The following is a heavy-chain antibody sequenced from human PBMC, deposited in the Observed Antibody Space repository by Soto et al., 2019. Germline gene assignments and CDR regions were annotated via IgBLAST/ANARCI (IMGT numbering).Heavy chain of an antibody. D-gene: IGHD1-26*01. J-gene: IGHJ1*01. CDR1: GFIFENFG. CDR2: ISGSGFKK. CDR3: AKNSGSYYSAEYFQH. Sequence: PGGSLRLSCAASGFIFENFGMSWVRQAPGKGLEWISSISGSGFKKYYADSVKGRFTISRDNSKSTVYLELNNLSAEDTAVYHCAKNSGSYYSAEYFQHWGQGTLVTVSS. V-gene: IGHV3-23*01.